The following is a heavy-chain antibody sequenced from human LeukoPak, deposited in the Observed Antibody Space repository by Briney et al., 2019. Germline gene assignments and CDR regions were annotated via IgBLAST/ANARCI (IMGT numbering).Heavy chain of an antibody. CDR2: ISYDGSNK. CDR3: ATYSSLNCREFQY. D-gene: IGHD3-22*01. Sequence: PGGSLRLSCAASGFTFSSYGMHWVRQAPGKGLEWVAVISYDGSNKYYADSVKGRFTISRDNSKNTLYLQMNSLRAEDTAVYYCATYSSLNCREFQYWGQGTLLTVSS. V-gene: IGHV3-30*03. CDR1: GFTFSSYG. J-gene: IGHJ1*01.